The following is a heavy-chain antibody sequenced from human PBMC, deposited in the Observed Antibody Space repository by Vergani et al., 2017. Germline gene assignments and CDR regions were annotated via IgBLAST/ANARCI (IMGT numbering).Heavy chain of an antibody. CDR1: GYAINSGYF. V-gene: IGHV4-38-2*02. Sequence: QVQLQESGPGLVKPSETLSLTCTVSGYAINSGYFWGWIRQPPGKGLEWIGYIYHGGSTYYNPSLRSRLTLSVDTSKNQFSLKVKSVTAADTGMYYCARPVGPSAIADGYHVWGQGTMVTVS. J-gene: IGHJ3*01. D-gene: IGHD3-10*01. CDR3: ARPVGPSAIADGYHV. CDR2: IYHGGST.